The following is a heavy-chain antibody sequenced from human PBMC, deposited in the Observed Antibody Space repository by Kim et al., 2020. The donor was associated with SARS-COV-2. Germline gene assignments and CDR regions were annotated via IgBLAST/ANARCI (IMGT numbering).Heavy chain of an antibody. V-gene: IGHV3-48*04. D-gene: IGHD4-17*01. CDR3: ARDLAVTTKGWDAFDI. J-gene: IGHJ3*02. CDR1: GFTFSSYS. CDR2: ISSSSSTI. Sequence: GGSLRLSCAASGFTFSSYSMNWVRQAPGKGLEWVSYISSSSSTIYYADSVKGRFTISRDNAKNSLYLQMNSLRAEDTAVYYCARDLAVTTKGWDAFDIWGQGTMVTVSS.